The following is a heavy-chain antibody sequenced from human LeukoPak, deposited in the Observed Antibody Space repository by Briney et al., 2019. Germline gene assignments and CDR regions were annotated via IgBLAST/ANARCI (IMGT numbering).Heavy chain of an antibody. D-gene: IGHD2-21*01. CDR3: ARELGIMTIPFDY. J-gene: IGHJ4*02. Sequence: GGSLRLSCAASGFTFSSYSMHWVRQAPGKGREWVAVISYDGSNKYYADSVKGRFTISRDNSKNTVYLEMNSLRAEETAVYYCARELGIMTIPFDYWGQGTLVTVSS. CDR2: ISYDGSNK. V-gene: IGHV3-30*01. CDR1: GFTFSSYS.